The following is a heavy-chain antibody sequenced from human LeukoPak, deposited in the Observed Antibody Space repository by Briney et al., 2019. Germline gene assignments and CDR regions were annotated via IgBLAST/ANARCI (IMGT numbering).Heavy chain of an antibody. Sequence: HPGGSLRLSCAASGFTFSSYGMQWVRQASGKGLEWVAVIWYDGSNKYYADSVKGRFTISRDNSKNTLYLQMNSLRAEDTAVYYCAKDIRRGWPLDYWGQGTLVTVSS. CDR1: GFTFSSYG. CDR2: IWYDGSNK. J-gene: IGHJ4*02. D-gene: IGHD6-19*01. CDR3: AKDIRRGWPLDY. V-gene: IGHV3-33*06.